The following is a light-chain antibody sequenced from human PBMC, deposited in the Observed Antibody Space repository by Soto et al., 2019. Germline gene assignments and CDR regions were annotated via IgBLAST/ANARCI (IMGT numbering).Light chain of an antibody. J-gene: IGLJ1*01. CDR3: CSYAGSSTLYV. Sequence: QSARTQPASVSRSPGQSITISCTGTSSDVGSYNLVSWYQQHPGKAPKLKIYEGSKRPSGVSNRFSGSKSGNTASLTISGLQAEDEANYYCCSYAGSSTLYVFGTGTKVTFL. CDR1: SSDVGSYNL. V-gene: IGLV2-23*01. CDR2: EGS.